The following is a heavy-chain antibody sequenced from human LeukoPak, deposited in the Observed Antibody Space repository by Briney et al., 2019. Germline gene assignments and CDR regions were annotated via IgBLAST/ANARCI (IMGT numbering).Heavy chain of an antibody. CDR1: GFTFSSYW. CDR2: ISGDGSST. Sequence: PGGSLRLSCAASGFTFSSYWMHWVRQAPGEGPMCVSRISGDGSSTSYADSVKGRFTISRDNAKNTLYLQMNSLRAEDTAVYYCARDGSGWSFDCWGQGTLVTVSS. V-gene: IGHV3-74*01. J-gene: IGHJ4*02. D-gene: IGHD6-19*01. CDR3: ARDGSGWSFDC.